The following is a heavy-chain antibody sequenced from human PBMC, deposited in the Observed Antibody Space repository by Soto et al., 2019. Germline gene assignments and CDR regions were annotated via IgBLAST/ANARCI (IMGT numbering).Heavy chain of an antibody. V-gene: IGHV3-15*07. D-gene: IGHD6-25*01. CDR1: DFNFNNAW. J-gene: IGHJ4*02. CDR3: ATAPGYRESAPFDS. CDR2: IKSKTDGGTT. Sequence: GGSLRLSCVVSDFNFNNAWMNWVRQAPGKGLEWVGRIKSKTDGGTTDYAAPVKGRFIISRDDSKNTLYLQMNSLTTEDTAVYYCATAPGYRESAPFDSWGQGTMVTVSS.